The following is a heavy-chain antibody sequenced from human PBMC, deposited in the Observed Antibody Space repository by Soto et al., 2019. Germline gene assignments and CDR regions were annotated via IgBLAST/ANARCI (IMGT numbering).Heavy chain of an antibody. CDR1: GFTFSSYG. D-gene: IGHD4-17*01. V-gene: IGHV3-33*01. Sequence: GGSLRLSCAASGFTFSSYGMHWVRQAPGKGLEWVAVIWYDGSNKYYADSVKGRFTISRDNSKNTLYLQMNSLRAEDTAVYYCARDQMEYGDYPLVDYWGQGTLVTVSS. CDR2: IWYDGSNK. J-gene: IGHJ4*02. CDR3: ARDQMEYGDYPLVDY.